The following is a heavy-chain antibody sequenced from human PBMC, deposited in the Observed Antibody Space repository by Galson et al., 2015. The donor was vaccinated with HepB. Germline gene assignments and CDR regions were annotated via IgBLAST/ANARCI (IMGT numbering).Heavy chain of an antibody. D-gene: IGHD2-8*02. V-gene: IGHV1-2*06. CDR3: ARAPLYCTGGVCYVSAGDY. CDR1: GYTFTGYY. Sequence: SVKVSCKASGYTFTGYYMHWVRQAPGQGLEWMGRINPNSGGTNYAQKFQGRVTMTRDTSISTAYMELSRLRSDDTAVYYCARAPLYCTGGVCYVSAGDYWGQGTLVTVSS. J-gene: IGHJ4*02. CDR2: INPNSGGT.